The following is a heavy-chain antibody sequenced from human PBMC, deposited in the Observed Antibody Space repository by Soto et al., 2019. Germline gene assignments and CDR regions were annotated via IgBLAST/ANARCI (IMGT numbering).Heavy chain of an antibody. CDR1: GFTFSSYA. CDR3: AKYSGSYSDVDY. D-gene: IGHD1-26*01. CDR2: ISGSGGST. Sequence: EVQLLESGGGLVQPGGSLRLSCAASGFTFSSYAMSWVRQAPGKGLEWVSAISGSGGSTYYADSVKGRFTISRDNSKNTLYLQMNNLRAEDTAVYYCAKYSGSYSDVDYWGQGTLVTVSS. J-gene: IGHJ4*02. V-gene: IGHV3-23*01.